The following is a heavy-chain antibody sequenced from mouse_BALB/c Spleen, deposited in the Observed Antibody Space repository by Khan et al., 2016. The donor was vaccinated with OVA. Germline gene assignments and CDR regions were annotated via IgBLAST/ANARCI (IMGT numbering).Heavy chain of an antibody. J-gene: IGHJ4*01. D-gene: IGHD4-1*01. V-gene: IGHV9-2-1*01. CDR1: GYSFTDYS. CDR3: ATSNPFYAMDY. CDR2: INTETGEP. Sequence: QIQLVQSGPELKKPGETVKISCKASGYSFTDYSMHWVKQAPGKGLKWMGWINTETGEPTYADDFKGRFAFSLETSVSTAYLQINNLKNEDMATXFCATSNPFYAMDYWGQGTSVTVSS.